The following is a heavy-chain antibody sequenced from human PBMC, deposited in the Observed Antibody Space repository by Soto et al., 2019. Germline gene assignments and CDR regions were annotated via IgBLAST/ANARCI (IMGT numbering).Heavy chain of an antibody. CDR3: ASSTVTRNRNARYYYGMDV. CDR1: GFTFSSYA. V-gene: IGHV3-30-3*01. Sequence: QVQLVESGGGVVQPGRSLRLSCAASGFTFSSYAMHWVRQAPGKGLEWVAVISYDGSNKYYADSVKGRFTISRDNSKNTLYLQMNSLRAEDTAVYYCASSTVTRNRNARYYYGMDVGGQGTTVSVSS. CDR2: ISYDGSNK. J-gene: IGHJ6*02. D-gene: IGHD4-17*01.